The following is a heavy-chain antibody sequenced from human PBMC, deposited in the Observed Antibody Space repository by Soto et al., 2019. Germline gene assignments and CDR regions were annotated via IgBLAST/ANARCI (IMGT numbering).Heavy chain of an antibody. J-gene: IGHJ3*02. V-gene: IGHV3-33*01. CDR1: GFSFSTYG. CDR2: VWSNGVNN. CDR3: VRERGPFDAFDM. Sequence: PGGSLRLSCAASGFSFSTYGMHWVRQAPGKGLEWVAVVWSNGVNNYYADSVRGRFTISRGNSKNSPFLQMNSLKAEDTAVYYCVRERGPFDAFDMWGQGTMVTVSS.